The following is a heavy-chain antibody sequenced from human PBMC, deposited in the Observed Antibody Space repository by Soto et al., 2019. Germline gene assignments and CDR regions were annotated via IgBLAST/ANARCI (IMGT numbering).Heavy chain of an antibody. V-gene: IGHV4-59*01. Sequence: QVQLQESGPGLVKPSETLSLTCTVSGGSISSYYWSWIRQPPGKGLEWIGYIYYSGSTNYNPSLKSRVTISVDTSKNQFSLKLSSVTAADTAVYYCASSVGGGGRTDYWGQGTLVTVSS. CDR2: IYYSGST. J-gene: IGHJ4*02. D-gene: IGHD2-15*01. CDR1: GGSISSYY. CDR3: ASSVGGGGRTDY.